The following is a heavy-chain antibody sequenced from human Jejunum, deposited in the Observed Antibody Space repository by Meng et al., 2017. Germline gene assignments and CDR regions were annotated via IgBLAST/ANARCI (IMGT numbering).Heavy chain of an antibody. CDR3: ARESGGSGGSFDI. D-gene: IGHD2-15*01. CDR1: GFIFSKYV. J-gene: IGHJ3*02. V-gene: IGHV3-30*04. CDR2: IPNHGRSDGNSR. Sequence: GESLKISCAASGFIFSKYVMHWVRQAPGQGLEWVTGIPNHGRSDGNSRYYADSVKGRFSIFRDDSKNTLFLQMNSLTTEDTAVYYCARESGGSGGSFDIWGQGTMVTVSS.